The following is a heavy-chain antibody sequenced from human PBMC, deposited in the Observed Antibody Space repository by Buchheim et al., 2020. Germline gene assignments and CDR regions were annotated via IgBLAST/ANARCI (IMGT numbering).Heavy chain of an antibody. J-gene: IGHJ4*02. D-gene: IGHD2-21*01. CDR1: GGTFSTYA. V-gene: IGHV1-69*01. Sequence: QVQLVQSGAEVKKPGSSLKVSCKASGGTFSTYAISWLRQAPGQGLEWMGGIIPIFGTANYAQKFHGRVTITADESTRTAYMELRSLRSEDTAVYYCAISRLTDWGGDCYFGRVWGQGTL. CDR2: IIPIFGTA. CDR3: AISRLTDWGGDCYFGRV.